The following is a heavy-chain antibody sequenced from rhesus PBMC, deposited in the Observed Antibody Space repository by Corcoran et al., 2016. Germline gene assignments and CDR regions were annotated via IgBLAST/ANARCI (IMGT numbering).Heavy chain of an antibody. Sequence: EVQLVESGGGSAKPGGSLSPPCVGSGFTFSNYSLPWVRQAPWMGMGLVSISKFDGSTYYADTVRDRFSISRDNSRNTLSLHMYSLRPEDSAVYYCAKDRAGGKDYKGDALDSWGQGVVVTVSS. V-gene: IGHV3-103*01. CDR2: SKFDGST. CDR1: GFTFSNYS. CDR3: AKDRAGGKDYKGDALDS. J-gene: IGHJ6*01. D-gene: IGHD1-44*01.